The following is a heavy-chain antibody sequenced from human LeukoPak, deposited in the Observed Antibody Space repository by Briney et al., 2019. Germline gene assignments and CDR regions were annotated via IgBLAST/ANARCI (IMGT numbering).Heavy chain of an antibody. V-gene: IGHV3-23*01. CDR3: AKDHPSGYYFDY. CDR1: GFTFSTYA. CDR2: ISGSGGST. J-gene: IGHJ4*02. D-gene: IGHD1-14*01. Sequence: GESLRLSCAASGFTFSTYAMSWVRQPPGKGLEWVSAISGSGGSTFNAASVKGRFTISRDNSKNTLFLQMNSLRAEDTAIYYCAKDHPSGYYFDYWGQGTLVTVSS.